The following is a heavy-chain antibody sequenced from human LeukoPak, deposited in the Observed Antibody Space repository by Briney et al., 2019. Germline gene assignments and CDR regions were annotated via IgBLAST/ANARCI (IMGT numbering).Heavy chain of an antibody. Sequence: GRSLRLSCAASGFTFHDYAMHWVRQAPGKGLEWVSSISWNSDDIDYAGSVKGRFTISRDDAKNSLFLQMNSLRTEDTALYYCAKDKDPSYFDYWGQGTLVTVSS. J-gene: IGHJ4*02. CDR1: GFTFHDYA. CDR2: ISWNSDDI. CDR3: AKDKDPSYFDY. V-gene: IGHV3-9*01.